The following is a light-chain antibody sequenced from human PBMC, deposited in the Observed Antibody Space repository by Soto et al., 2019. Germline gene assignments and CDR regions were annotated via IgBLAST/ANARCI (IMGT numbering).Light chain of an antibody. CDR2: DAS. J-gene: IGKJ5*01. Sequence: IQMTQSPSSLSASVGDRVTITCRASQSISSYLNWYQQKPGKAPKLLIYDASSLESGVPSRFSGSGSGTEFTLTITSLQPDDFATYYCQHFRSFPITFGQGTRLEIK. CDR1: QSISSY. CDR3: QHFRSFPIT. V-gene: IGKV1-13*02.